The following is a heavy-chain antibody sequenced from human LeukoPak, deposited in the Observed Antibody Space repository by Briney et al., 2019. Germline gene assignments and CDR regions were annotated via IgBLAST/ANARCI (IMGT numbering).Heavy chain of an antibody. D-gene: IGHD2-15*01. Sequence: GASVKVSCKASGYTFTNYGISWVRQAPGQGLEWMGWISTYNGNTNYAQKFQGRVTMTTDTSTSTAYMELRSLRSDDMAVFYCARVGADCSGGSCYEDYFDYWGQGTLVTVSS. CDR2: ISTYNGNT. CDR1: GYTFTNYG. V-gene: IGHV1-18*03. CDR3: ARVGADCSGGSCYEDYFDY. J-gene: IGHJ4*02.